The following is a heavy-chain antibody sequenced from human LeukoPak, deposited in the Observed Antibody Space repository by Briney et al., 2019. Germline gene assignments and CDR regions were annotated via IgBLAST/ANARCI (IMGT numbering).Heavy chain of an antibody. CDR1: GFTFSSYG. CDR3: AKEAPSGGWYHY. J-gene: IGHJ4*02. CDR2: ISGSGSST. Sequence: PGGSLRLSCAASGFTFSSYGMSWVHQAPGKGLEWVSVISGSGSSTYYADSVKGRFTISRDNSKNTLYLQMNSLRAEDTAVYYCAKEAPSGGWYHYWGQGTLVTVSS. D-gene: IGHD6-19*01. V-gene: IGHV3-23*01.